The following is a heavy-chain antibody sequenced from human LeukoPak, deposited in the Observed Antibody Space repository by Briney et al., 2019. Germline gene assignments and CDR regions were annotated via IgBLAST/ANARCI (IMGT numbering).Heavy chain of an antibody. CDR2: INDSGST. CDR3: ARFSEGPYYFDY. V-gene: IGHV4-34*01. Sequence: SETLSLTCAVYGGSFSGYYWSWIRQPPGKGLEWIGEINDSGSTNYNPSLKSRVTISVDTSKNQFSLKLSSVTAADTAVYYCARFSEGPYYFDYWGQGTLVTVSS. CDR1: GGSFSGYY. D-gene: IGHD3-3*02. J-gene: IGHJ4*02.